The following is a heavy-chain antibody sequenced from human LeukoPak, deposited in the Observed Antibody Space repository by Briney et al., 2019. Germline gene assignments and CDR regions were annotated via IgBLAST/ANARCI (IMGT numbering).Heavy chain of an antibody. Sequence: SETLSLTCTVSGGSISSYYWSWIRQPAGKGLEWIGRIYTSGSTNYNPSLKSRVTMSVDTSKNQFSLKLSSVTAADTAVYYCARGFYSMVSSYYYYGMDVWGQGTTVTVSS. V-gene: IGHV4-4*07. CDR2: IYTSGST. CDR3: ARGFYSMVSSYYYYGMDV. J-gene: IGHJ6*02. D-gene: IGHD4-11*01. CDR1: GGSISSYY.